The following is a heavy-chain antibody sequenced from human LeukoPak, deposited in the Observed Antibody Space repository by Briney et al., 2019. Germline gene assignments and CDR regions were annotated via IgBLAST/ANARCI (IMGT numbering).Heavy chain of an antibody. CDR1: GFTFSSYS. D-gene: IGHD4-11*01. J-gene: IGHJ4*02. V-gene: IGHV3-21*01. CDR2: ISSSSSYI. Sequence: GGSLRLSCAASGFTFSSYSLNWVRQAPGKGLEWVSSISSSSSYIYYADSVKGRFTISRDNAKNSLYLQMNSLRVEDTAVYYCATAPTDYSNYGLDYWGQGTLVTVSS. CDR3: ATAPTDYSNYGLDY.